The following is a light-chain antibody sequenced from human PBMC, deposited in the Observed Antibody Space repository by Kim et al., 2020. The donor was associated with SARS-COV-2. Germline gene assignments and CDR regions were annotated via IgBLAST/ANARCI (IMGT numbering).Light chain of an antibody. CDR1: SLRTYY. J-gene: IGLJ2*01. CDR2: GKD. V-gene: IGLV3-19*01. CDR3: NSRDSNDYVV. Sequence: ALGQTVRITCQGDSLRTYYATWYQQKPGQAPKVVIYGKDNRPSGVPDRLSGSSSGNTAYLTITGTQAGDEADYYCNSRDSNDYVVFGGGTKVTVL.